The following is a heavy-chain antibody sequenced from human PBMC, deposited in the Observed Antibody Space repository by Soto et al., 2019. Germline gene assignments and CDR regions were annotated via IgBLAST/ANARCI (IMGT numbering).Heavy chain of an antibody. V-gene: IGHV3-23*01. CDR3: AKDAVLRFLEWSTTLYYYGMDV. CDR2: ISGSGGST. D-gene: IGHD3-3*01. CDR1: GFTFSSYA. Sequence: GGSLRLSCAASGFTFSSYAMSWVRQAPGKGLEWVSAISGSGGSTYYADSVKGRFTISRDNSKNTLYLQMNSLRAEDTAVYYCAKDAVLRFLEWSTTLYYYGMDVWGQGTTVTVSS. J-gene: IGHJ6*02.